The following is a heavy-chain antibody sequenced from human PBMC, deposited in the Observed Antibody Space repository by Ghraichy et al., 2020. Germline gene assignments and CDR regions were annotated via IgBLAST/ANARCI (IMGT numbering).Heavy chain of an antibody. J-gene: IGHJ6*02. CDR2: TYYRSKWYN. D-gene: IGHD2-15*01. CDR1: GDSVSSNSAA. V-gene: IGHV6-1*01. Sequence: SQTLSLTCAISGDSVSSNSAAWNWIRQSPSRGLEWLGRTYYRSKWYNDYAVSVKSRITINPDTSKNQFSLQLNSVTPEDTAVYYCARDRYCSGGSCKRDPYYYYYGMDVWGQGTTVTVSS. CDR3: ARDRYCSGGSCKRDPYYYYYGMDV.